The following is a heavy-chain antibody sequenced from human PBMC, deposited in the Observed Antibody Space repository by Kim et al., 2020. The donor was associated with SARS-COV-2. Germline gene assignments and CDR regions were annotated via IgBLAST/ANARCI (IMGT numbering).Heavy chain of an antibody. Sequence: GGSLRLSCAASGFSFSSYWMSWVRQAPGKGLEWVAYIKEDGSDTYYVDSVRGRFTISRDNAENSLYLQMNSLRAEDTAVYYCATYGSGNDWGFSGDLWGQGALGTVSS. V-gene: IGHV3-7*03. CDR3: ATYGSGNDWGFSGDL. CDR2: IKEDGSDT. D-gene: IGHD3-10*01. CDR1: GFSFSSYW. J-gene: IGHJ4*02.